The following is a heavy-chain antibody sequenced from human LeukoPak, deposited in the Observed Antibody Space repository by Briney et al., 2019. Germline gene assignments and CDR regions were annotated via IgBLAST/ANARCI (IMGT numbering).Heavy chain of an antibody. CDR2: IKTDGSQI. Sequence: QAGGSLRLSCVASGFTFSSYWMTWVRQAPGKGLEWVANIKTDGSQIYYVDSVKGRFSISRDNANNSLFLQMNTLRGDDTALYYCARVGLLVNGAFDIWGQGTMVTVAS. CDR3: ARVGLLVNGAFDI. J-gene: IGHJ3*02. CDR1: GFTFSSYW. V-gene: IGHV3-7*01. D-gene: IGHD2-8*01.